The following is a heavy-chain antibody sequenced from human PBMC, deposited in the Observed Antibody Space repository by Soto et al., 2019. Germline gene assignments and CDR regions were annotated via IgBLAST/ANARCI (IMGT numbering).Heavy chain of an antibody. V-gene: IGHV4-39*01. Sequence: QLQLQESGPGLVKPSATLSLTCTVSGCSISSSSYYWGWIRQPPGKGLEWIGSIYYSGGTYYRPSLKSRVTMSVDTSKNQFALKLSSVTAADTAVYYCSRPSGSYIYYFHYWGQGTLVTVSS. CDR3: SRPSGSYIYYFHY. D-gene: IGHD1-26*01. J-gene: IGHJ4*02. CDR2: IYYSGGT. CDR1: GCSISSSSYY.